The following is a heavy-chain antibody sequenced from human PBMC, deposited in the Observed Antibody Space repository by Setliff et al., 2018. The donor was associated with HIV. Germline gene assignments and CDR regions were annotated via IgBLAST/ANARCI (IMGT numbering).Heavy chain of an antibody. CDR1: GHTFTNVD. J-gene: IGHJ6*04. CDR3: ASGKGVGGVIITGGLDV. CDR2: MNPNTGVA. Sequence: ASVKVSCKASGHTFTNVDIHWLRRATGQGLEWMGWMNPNTGVAGYALKFHGRVTMTRDTPISTVYMELSSLTSEDTAVYWCASGKGVGGVIITGGLDVWGKGTTVTVSS. V-gene: IGHV1-8*01. D-gene: IGHD3-10*01.